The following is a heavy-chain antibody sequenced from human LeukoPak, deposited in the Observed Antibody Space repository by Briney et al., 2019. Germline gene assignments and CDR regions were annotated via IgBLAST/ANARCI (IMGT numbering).Heavy chain of an antibody. V-gene: IGHV3-33*01. D-gene: IGHD2-2*01. CDR1: GFTFSSYG. CDR2: IWYDGSNK. Sequence: GGSLRLSCAASGFTFSSYGMHWVRQAPGKGLEWVAVIWYDGSNKYYADSMKGRFTISRDNSKNTLYLQMNSLRAEDTAVYYCARVDSQLDPINCSSTSCYDYYYYYGMDVWGKGTTVTVSS. J-gene: IGHJ6*04. CDR3: ARVDSQLDPINCSSTSCYDYYYYYGMDV.